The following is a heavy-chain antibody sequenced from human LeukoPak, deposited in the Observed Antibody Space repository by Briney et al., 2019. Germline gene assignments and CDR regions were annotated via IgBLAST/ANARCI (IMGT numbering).Heavy chain of an antibody. V-gene: IGHV3-23*01. J-gene: IGHJ4*02. CDR2: ITGTGGRT. D-gene: IGHD4-11*01. Sequence: PGGSLRLSCVASGFSFFSYGMSWVRQAPGKGLEWVSGITGTGGRTFYADSVKGWFTISRDNPKNTLFLQMSGLTADDTAVYYCASDSDYWGGGSWGQGTQVTVSS. CDR3: ASDSDYWGGGS. CDR1: GFSFFSYG.